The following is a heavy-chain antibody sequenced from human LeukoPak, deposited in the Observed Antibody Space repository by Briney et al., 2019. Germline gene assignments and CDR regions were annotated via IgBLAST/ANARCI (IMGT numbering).Heavy chain of an antibody. J-gene: IGHJ4*02. V-gene: IGHV3-30*02. Sequence: GGSLRLSCAASGFTFSSYDMHWVRQAPGKGLEWVSFIRYDGINKDYADSVKGRFTISRDNAKNSLYLQMNSLRAEDTAVYYCAREDYGDGGGENYWGQGTLVTVSS. D-gene: IGHD4-17*01. CDR3: AREDYGDGGGENY. CDR1: GFTFSSYD. CDR2: IRYDGINK.